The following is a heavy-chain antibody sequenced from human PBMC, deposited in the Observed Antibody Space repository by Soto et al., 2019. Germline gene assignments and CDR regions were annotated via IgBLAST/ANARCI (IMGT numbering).Heavy chain of an antibody. J-gene: IGHJ6*03. CDR2: IYYSGST. D-gene: IGHD3-3*01. V-gene: IGHV4-59*01. Sequence: PSETLSLTCTVSGDSISNYYWNWVRQPPGKGLEWIGYIYYSGSTNYNPSLKSRVTMSVDTSKNQFSLKLSSVTAAGTAVYYCARGGDFWSGYYTDYYYMDVWGKGTTVTVSS. CDR1: GDSISNYY. CDR3: ARGGDFWSGYYTDYYYMDV.